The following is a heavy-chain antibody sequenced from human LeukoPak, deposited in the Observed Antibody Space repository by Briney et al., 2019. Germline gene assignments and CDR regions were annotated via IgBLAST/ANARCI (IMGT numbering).Heavy chain of an antibody. D-gene: IGHD6-25*01. CDR3: ARSLGAVHGAFDI. J-gene: IGHJ3*02. CDR1: GFTFSSYG. Sequence: GRSLRLSCAASGFTFSSYGMHWVRQAPGKGLEWVAIIWYDGSNTYYGDSVKGRFTISRDNSKNTLYLQMNSLRAEDTAVYYCARSLGAVHGAFDIWGQGTMVTVSS. CDR2: IWYDGSNT. V-gene: IGHV3-33*01.